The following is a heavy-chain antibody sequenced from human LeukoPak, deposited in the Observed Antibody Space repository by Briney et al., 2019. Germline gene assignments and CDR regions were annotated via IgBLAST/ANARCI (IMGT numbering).Heavy chain of an antibody. CDR1: GYTFTGYY. Sequence: ASVKVSCKASGYTFTGYYMHWVRQAPGQGLEWMGWISPYNGNTNYAQKLQGRVTMTTDTSTSTAYMELRGLTSDDTAVYYCARGGVTSVVDVWGKGTTVTISS. CDR3: ARGGVTSVVDV. CDR2: ISPYNGNT. D-gene: IGHD4-23*01. J-gene: IGHJ6*04. V-gene: IGHV1-18*04.